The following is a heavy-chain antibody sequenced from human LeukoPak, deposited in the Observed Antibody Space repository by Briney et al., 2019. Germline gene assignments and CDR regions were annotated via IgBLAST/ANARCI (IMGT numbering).Heavy chain of an antibody. D-gene: IGHD3-22*01. Sequence: SETLSLTCTVSGGSISSGSYYWSWIRQPAGKGLEWIGRIYTSGSTNYNPSLKSRVTISVDTSKNQFSLKLSSVTAADTAVYYCARGKTYYYDSSGYRWFDPWGQGTLVTVSS. V-gene: IGHV4-61*02. J-gene: IGHJ5*02. CDR3: ARGKTYYYDSSGYRWFDP. CDR1: GGSISSGSYY. CDR2: IYTSGST.